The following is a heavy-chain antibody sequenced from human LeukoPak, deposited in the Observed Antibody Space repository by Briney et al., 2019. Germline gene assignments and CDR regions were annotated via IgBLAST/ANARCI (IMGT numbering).Heavy chain of an antibody. CDR1: GFTFSSYW. Sequence: GGSLRLSCAASGFTFSSYWMTWVRQAPGNGLEWVANIKEDGSEKNYVDSVKGRFTISRDNAKNSLYLQMNSLRDEDTAVYYCARAAAGRTQYYYYGMDVWGQGTTVTVSS. CDR2: IKEDGSEK. CDR3: ARAAAGRTQYYYYGMDV. J-gene: IGHJ6*02. D-gene: IGHD6-13*01. V-gene: IGHV3-7*01.